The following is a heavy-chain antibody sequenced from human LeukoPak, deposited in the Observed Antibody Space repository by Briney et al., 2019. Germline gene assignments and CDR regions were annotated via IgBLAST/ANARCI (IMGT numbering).Heavy chain of an antibody. CDR3: AREEARWEWFDP. V-gene: IGHV4-30-4*01. CDR1: GGSVSSNNHY. D-gene: IGHD1-26*01. Sequence: SQTLSLTCSVSGGSVSSNNHYWTWIRQPPGKGLEWIGYISYSGNTYYNPSLKSRIIMSVDTSKNQFSLSLISVTAADTAVYYCAREEARWEWFDPWGQGTLVTVSS. CDR2: ISYSGNT. J-gene: IGHJ5*02.